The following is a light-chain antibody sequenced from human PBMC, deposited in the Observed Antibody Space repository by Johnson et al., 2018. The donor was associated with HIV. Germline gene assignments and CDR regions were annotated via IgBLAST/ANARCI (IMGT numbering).Light chain of an antibody. CDR2: DNN. CDR3: GTWDSSLSAGV. Sequence: QAVLTQPPSVSAAPGQTVTISCSGSSSNIGNNYVSRYQQLPGTAPKLLIYDNNKRPSGIPDRFSGSKSGTSATLGITGLQTGDEADYYCGTWDSSLSAGVFGTGTKVTVL. J-gene: IGLJ1*01. V-gene: IGLV1-51*01. CDR1: SSNIGNNY.